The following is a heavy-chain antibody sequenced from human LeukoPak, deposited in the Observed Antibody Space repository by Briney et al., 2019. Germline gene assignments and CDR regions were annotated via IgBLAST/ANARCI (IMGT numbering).Heavy chain of an antibody. CDR3: AKDERNWNYNLASQTYD. CDR2: ISGSGVST. V-gene: IGHV3-23*01. D-gene: IGHD1-7*01. CDR1: GFTFDAYA. J-gene: IGHJ4*02. Sequence: GRSLRLSCAASGFTFDAYAMHWVRQAPGKGLEWVSAISGSGVSTYYADSVKGRFTVSRDNSKNTLYLQMSSLRAEDTAVYYCAKDERNWNYNLASQTYDWGQGTLVTVSS.